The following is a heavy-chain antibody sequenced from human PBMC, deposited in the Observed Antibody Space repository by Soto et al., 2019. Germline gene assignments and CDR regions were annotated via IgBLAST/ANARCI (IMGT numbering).Heavy chain of an antibody. V-gene: IGHV3-74*01. D-gene: IGHD3-22*01. Sequence: GGSLRLSCVASGFIFSNCWMHWVRQAPGMGLVWVSHINSDGSSTTYADSVKGRFTISRDNAKNTLYLQMNSLGVEDTAVYYCVRAIGHYGMDVWGRGTTVTVSS. CDR1: GFIFSNCW. J-gene: IGHJ6*02. CDR3: VRAIGHYGMDV. CDR2: INSDGSST.